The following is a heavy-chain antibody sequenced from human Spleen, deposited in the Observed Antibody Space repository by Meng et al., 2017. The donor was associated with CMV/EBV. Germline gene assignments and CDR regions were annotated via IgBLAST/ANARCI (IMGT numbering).Heavy chain of an antibody. D-gene: IGHD3-16*01. CDR2: ISSSSSYI. CDR3: ARRVAGGAIHWYFDL. CDR1: GFTFSSYS. V-gene: IGHV3-21*04. J-gene: IGHJ2*01. Sequence: GESLKISCAASGFTFSSYSMNWVRQAPGKGLEWVSSISSSSSYIYYADSVKGRFTISRDNAKNSLYLQMNSLRVEDTALYYCARRVAGGAIHWYFDLWGRGTLVTVSS.